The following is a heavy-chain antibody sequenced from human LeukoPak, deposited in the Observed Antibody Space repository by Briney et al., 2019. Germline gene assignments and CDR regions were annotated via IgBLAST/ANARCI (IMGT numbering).Heavy chain of an antibody. V-gene: IGHV4-61*02. CDR3: ARILYGSGVGAPRVDY. CDR2: IYFSGNA. Sequence: SQTLSLTCTVSGDSMSGGSYQWSWIRQPAGKGLEWIGRIYFSGNANYNPSLKSRVTISIDTSKNQFSLKLTSVTAADTAVYYCARILYGSGVGAPRVDYWGQGSLVTVSS. D-gene: IGHD3-10*01. J-gene: IGHJ4*02. CDR1: GDSMSGGSYQ.